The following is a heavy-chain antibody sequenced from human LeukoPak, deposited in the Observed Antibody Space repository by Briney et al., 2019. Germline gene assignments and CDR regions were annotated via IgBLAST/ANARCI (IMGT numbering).Heavy chain of an antibody. CDR3: ARGLGGWLRLFDY. D-gene: IGHD6-19*01. CDR2: IYPTGST. Sequence: SETLSLTCTVSGYSISSGYYWGWIRQPPGKGLEWIGNIYPTGSTYYNPSLKSRVTISVDTSKNQFSLKLSSVTAADTAVYYCARGLGGWLRLFDYWGQGTLVTVSS. J-gene: IGHJ4*02. CDR1: GYSISSGYY. V-gene: IGHV4-38-2*02.